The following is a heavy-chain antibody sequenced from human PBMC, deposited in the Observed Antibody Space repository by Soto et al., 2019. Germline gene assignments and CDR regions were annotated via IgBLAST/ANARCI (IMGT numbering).Heavy chain of an antibody. J-gene: IGHJ4*02. Sequence: PGGSLRLSCAASGFTFSDYYMSWIRQAPGKGLEWVSYISSSSSYTNYADSVKGRFTISRGNAKNSLYLQMNSLRAEDTAVYYCARELTDYSSPYYFDYWGQGTLVTVSS. CDR1: GFTFSDYY. CDR3: ARELTDYSSPYYFDY. CDR2: ISSSSSYT. D-gene: IGHD6-6*01. V-gene: IGHV3-11*06.